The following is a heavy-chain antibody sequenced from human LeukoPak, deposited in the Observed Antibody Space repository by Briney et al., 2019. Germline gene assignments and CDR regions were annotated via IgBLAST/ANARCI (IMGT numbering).Heavy chain of an antibody. CDR3: AREVSEGFDF. CDR1: GFTFSNAW. CDR2: ISSSSSYI. J-gene: IGHJ4*02. D-gene: IGHD3-22*01. V-gene: IGHV3-21*01. Sequence: GGSLRLSCAASGFTFSNAWMNWVRQAPGKGLEWVSSISSSSSYIYYADSVKGRFTISRDNAKNSLYLQMNSLRAEDTALYYCAREVSEGFDFWGQGTLVTVSS.